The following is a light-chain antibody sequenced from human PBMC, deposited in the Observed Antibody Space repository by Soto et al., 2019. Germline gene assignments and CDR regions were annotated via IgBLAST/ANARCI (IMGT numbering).Light chain of an antibody. CDR2: TAS. J-gene: IGKJ1*01. Sequence: EIVLTQSPATLSVSPGERATLSCRASQSVTNNLAWYQQKPGQAPRLLIYTASTRATGVPARFSGTGSGTEFTLNINGLQSEDFAVYYCQQYDNWPRTFGQGTKVEIK. V-gene: IGKV3-15*01. CDR3: QQYDNWPRT. CDR1: QSVTNN.